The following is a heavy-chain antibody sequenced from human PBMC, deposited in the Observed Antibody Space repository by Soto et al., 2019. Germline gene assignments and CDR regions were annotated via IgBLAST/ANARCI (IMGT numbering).Heavy chain of an antibody. Sequence: PGGSLRLSCAVSGFTFSSHSMNWVRQAPGKGLEWVSSITTSSESKYYTDSVKGRFTLSRDNAKNSLYLQMNSLRAEDTAVYYCARVRYWYYYDSSGFDRSYFDYWGQGTLVTVSS. CDR2: ITTSSESK. V-gene: IGHV3-21*01. CDR1: GFTFSSHS. CDR3: ARVRYWYYYDSSGFDRSYFDY. J-gene: IGHJ4*02. D-gene: IGHD3-22*01.